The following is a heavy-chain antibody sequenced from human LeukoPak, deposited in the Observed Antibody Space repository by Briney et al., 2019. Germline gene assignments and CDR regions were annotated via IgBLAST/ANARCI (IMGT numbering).Heavy chain of an antibody. CDR2: ISSSSSYI. Sequence: GGSLRLSCAASGFTFSSYSMNWVRQAPGKGLEWVSSISSSSSYIYYADSVKGRFTISRDNSKNTLYLQMNSLRAEDTAVYHCAKDCSSTSCYLYWGQGTLVTVSS. V-gene: IGHV3-21*04. CDR3: AKDCSSTSCYLY. J-gene: IGHJ4*02. CDR1: GFTFSSYS. D-gene: IGHD2-2*01.